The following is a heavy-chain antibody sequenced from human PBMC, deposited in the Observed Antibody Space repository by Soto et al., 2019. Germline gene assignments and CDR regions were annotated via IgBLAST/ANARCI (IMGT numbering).Heavy chain of an antibody. CDR2: IKQDGSEK. CDR1: GFTFSSYW. V-gene: IGHV3-7*01. Sequence: PGGSLRLSCAASGFTFSSYWMSWVRQAPGKGLEWVANIKQDGSEKYYVDSVKGRFTISRDNAKNSLYLQMNSLRAEDTAVYYCARETGYSSGWPEGAFNYWGQGTLVTVSS. D-gene: IGHD6-19*01. CDR3: ARETGYSSGWPEGAFNY. J-gene: IGHJ4*02.